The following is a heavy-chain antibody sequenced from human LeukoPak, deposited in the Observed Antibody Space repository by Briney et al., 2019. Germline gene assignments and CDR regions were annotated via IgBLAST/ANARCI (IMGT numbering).Heavy chain of an antibody. CDR1: GGSFSGNY. Sequence: SETLSLTCAVYGGSFSGNYWSWIRQPPGKGLEWIGDINHSGTTNYSPSLKSRVTISVDTSKNQFSLKLSSVTAADTAVSYCARRTGTYYYDSSGYSPWRYYFDYWGQGTLVTVSS. V-gene: IGHV4-34*01. D-gene: IGHD3-22*01. CDR2: INHSGTT. J-gene: IGHJ4*02. CDR3: ARRTGTYYYDSSGYSPWRYYFDY.